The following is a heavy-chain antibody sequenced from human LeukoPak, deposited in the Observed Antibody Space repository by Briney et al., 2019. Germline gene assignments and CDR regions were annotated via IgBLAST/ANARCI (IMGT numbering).Heavy chain of an antibody. CDR2: IYHSGLS. CDR1: GGSISSRNW. V-gene: IGHV4-4*02. D-gene: IGHD6-13*01. J-gene: IGHJ4*02. Sequence: SGTLSLTCDVSGGSISSRNWWSWVRQSPGKGLEWVGEIYHSGLSNYNPSLNSRVTISVDKSKNQFSLNLTSVTAADTAVYYCARDMGKLAGTYFDYWGQGTLVTVSS. CDR3: ARDMGKLAGTYFDY.